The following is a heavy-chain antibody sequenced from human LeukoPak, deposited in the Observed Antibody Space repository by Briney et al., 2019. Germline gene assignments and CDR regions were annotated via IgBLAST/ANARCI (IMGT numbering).Heavy chain of an antibody. V-gene: IGHV4-61*02. CDR2: IYTSGST. CDR3: ARDPGYFDY. Sequence: SQTLSLTCTVSGGSISSGSYYWSWIRQPAGKGLEWIGRIYTSGSTNHNPSLKSRVTISVDTSKNQFSLKLSSVTAADTAVYYCARDPGYFDYWGQGTLVTVSS. J-gene: IGHJ4*02. D-gene: IGHD7-27*01. CDR1: GGSISSGSYY.